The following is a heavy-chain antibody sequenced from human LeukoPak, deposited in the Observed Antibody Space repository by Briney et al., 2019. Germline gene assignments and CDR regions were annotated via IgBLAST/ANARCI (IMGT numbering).Heavy chain of an antibody. V-gene: IGHV4-34*01. J-gene: IGHJ4*02. CDR2: INHSGST. CDR3: ARDLGYCSGGSCYFYAF. CDR1: GGSFSGYY. Sequence: SETLSLTCAVYGGSFSGYYWSWIRQPPGKGLEWIGEINHSGSTNYNPSLKSRVTISVDTSKNQFSLMLSSVTAADTAVYYCARDLGYCSGGSCYFYAFWGQGTLVTVSS. D-gene: IGHD2-15*01.